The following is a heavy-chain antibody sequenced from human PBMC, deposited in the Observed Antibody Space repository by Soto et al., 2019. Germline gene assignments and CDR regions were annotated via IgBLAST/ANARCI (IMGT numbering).Heavy chain of an antibody. Sequence: QVQLQESGPGLVKPSATLSLTCTVSGGSISSADYYWRWIRQPPGKGLELNGYVYYRGSINYNTSVESRIRNSVDTSKNQCSRKSTAVTAADTAMYFGAIETFTPKWFDSGGQGILVTVSS. CDR2: VYYRGSI. CDR3: AIETFTPKWFDS. CDR1: GGSISSADYY. J-gene: IGHJ5*01. V-gene: IGHV4-30-4*01.